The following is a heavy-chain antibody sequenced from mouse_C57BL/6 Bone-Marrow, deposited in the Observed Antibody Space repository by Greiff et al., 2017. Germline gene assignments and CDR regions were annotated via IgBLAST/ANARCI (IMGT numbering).Heavy chain of an antibody. V-gene: IGHV1-54*01. CDR3: TRGGYCGSTFAY. CDR1: GYAFTNYL. J-gene: IGHJ3*01. CDR2: INPGSGGT. Sequence: VKLMESGAELVRPGTSVKVSCKASGYAFTNYLIEWVKQRPGQGLEWIGVINPGSGGTNYNEKFKGKATLTADKATSTDHMQLISLTSEDSAVYFFTRGGYCGSTFAYWGQGTLVTVSA. D-gene: IGHD1-1*01.